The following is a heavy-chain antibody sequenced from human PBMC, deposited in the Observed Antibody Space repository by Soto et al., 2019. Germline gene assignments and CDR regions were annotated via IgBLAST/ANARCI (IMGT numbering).Heavy chain of an antibody. Sequence: ASVKVSCKASGYTFTSYGISWVRQAPGQGLEWMGWISAYNGNTNYAQKLQGRVTMTTDTSTSTAYMELRSLRSDDTAVYYCATDSYYYDSSGYLYGMDVWGQGTTGTVSS. CDR3: ATDSYYYDSSGYLYGMDV. V-gene: IGHV1-18*01. D-gene: IGHD3-22*01. CDR1: GYTFTSYG. CDR2: ISAYNGNT. J-gene: IGHJ6*01.